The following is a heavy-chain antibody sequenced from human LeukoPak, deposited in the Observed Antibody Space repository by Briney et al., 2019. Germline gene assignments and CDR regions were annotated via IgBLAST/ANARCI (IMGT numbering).Heavy chain of an antibody. CDR1: GYSISSSYY. Sequence: SETLSLTCTVSGYSISSSYYWGWIRQPPGKGLEWIGSIYYSGSTYYNPSLKSRVTISVDTSKNQFSLKLSSVTAADTAVYYCARTDGSGKKRNQYYFDYWGQGTLVTVSS. D-gene: IGHD3-10*01. CDR3: ARTDGSGKKRNQYYFDY. V-gene: IGHV4-38-2*02. CDR2: IYYSGST. J-gene: IGHJ4*02.